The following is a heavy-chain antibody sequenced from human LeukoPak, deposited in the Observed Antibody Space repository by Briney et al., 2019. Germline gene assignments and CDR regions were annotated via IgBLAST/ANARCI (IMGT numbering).Heavy chain of an antibody. CDR3: AGSSEMATITTGFDY. J-gene: IGHJ4*02. Sequence: SVKVSCKASGGTFSSYAISWVRQAPGQGLEWMGGIIPIFGTANYAQRFQGRVTITADESTSTAYMELSSLRSEDTAVYYCAGSSEMATITTGFDYWGQGTLVTVSS. V-gene: IGHV1-69*13. CDR2: IIPIFGTA. CDR1: GGTFSSYA. D-gene: IGHD5-24*01.